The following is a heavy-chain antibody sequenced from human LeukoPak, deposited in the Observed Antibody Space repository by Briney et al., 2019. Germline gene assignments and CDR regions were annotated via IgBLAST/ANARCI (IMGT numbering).Heavy chain of an antibody. V-gene: IGHV5-51*01. CDR3: AISYYDILTGYSATAHYGMDV. CDR1: GYSFTSYW. D-gene: IGHD3-9*01. CDR2: IYPGDSDT. Sequence: GESLKISCKGSGYSFTSYWIGRVRQVPGKGLEWMGIIYPGDSDTRYSPSFQGQVTISADKSISTAYLQWSSLKASDTAMYYCAISYYDILTGYSATAHYGMDVWGKGTTVTVSS. J-gene: IGHJ6*04.